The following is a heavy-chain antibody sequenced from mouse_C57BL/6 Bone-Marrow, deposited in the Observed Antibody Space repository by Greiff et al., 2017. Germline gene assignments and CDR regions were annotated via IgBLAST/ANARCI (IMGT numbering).Heavy chain of an antibody. CDR1: GYAFSSSW. Sequence: QLQQSGPELVKPGASVKISCKASGYAFSSSWMNWVKQRPGKGLEWIGRIYPGDGDTNYNGKFKGKATLTADKSSSTAYMQLSSLTSEDSAVYFCAREALGDYWGQGTSVTVSS. V-gene: IGHV1-82*01. J-gene: IGHJ4*01. CDR2: IYPGDGDT. D-gene: IGHD4-1*01. CDR3: AREALGDY.